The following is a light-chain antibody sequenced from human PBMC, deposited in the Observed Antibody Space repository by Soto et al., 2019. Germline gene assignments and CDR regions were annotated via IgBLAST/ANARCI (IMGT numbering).Light chain of an antibody. Sequence: QSALTQPPSASGSPGQSVTISCTGTSSDVGGYNYVSWYQQHPGKAPKLMIYEVSKRPSGVPDRFAGSKSGNTASLTVSGLQAEAEADYYCSSYAGSNNFVFGGGTKLTVL. V-gene: IGLV2-8*01. CDR1: SSDVGGYNY. CDR3: SSYAGSNNFV. J-gene: IGLJ2*01. CDR2: EVS.